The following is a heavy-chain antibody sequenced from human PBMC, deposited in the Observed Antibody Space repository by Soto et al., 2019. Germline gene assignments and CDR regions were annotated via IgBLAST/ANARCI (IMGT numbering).Heavy chain of an antibody. CDR3: AHTDTYGDYYYYYYGMDV. Sequence: QITLKESGPTLVKPTQTLTLTCTFSGFSLSTSGVGVGWIRQPPGKALEWLALIYWDDDKRYSPSLKSRLTITKDTSKTQVVLTMTNMDPVDTAKYYCAHTDTYGDYYYYYYGMDVWGQGTTVTVSS. CDR2: IYWDDDK. J-gene: IGHJ6*02. V-gene: IGHV2-5*02. CDR1: GFSLSTSGVG. D-gene: IGHD4-17*01.